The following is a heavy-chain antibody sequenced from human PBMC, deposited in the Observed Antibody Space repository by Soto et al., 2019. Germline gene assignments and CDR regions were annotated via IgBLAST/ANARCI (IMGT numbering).Heavy chain of an antibody. D-gene: IGHD2-2*01. CDR3: ARHAAYVPEGGMDV. J-gene: IGHJ6*02. V-gene: IGHV4-39*01. CDR2: MYYGGST. CDR1: GGSIRSSIYY. Sequence: SETLSLTCTVSGGSIRSSIYYWVWIRQPPGKGLEWIGSMYYGGSTNYNPSLKSRVTISVDTSKSQFSLKLTSVAAADTAVYYCARHAAYVPEGGMDVWGQGITVTVSS.